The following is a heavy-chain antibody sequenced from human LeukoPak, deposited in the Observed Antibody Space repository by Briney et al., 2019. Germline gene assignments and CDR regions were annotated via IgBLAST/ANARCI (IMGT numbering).Heavy chain of an antibody. Sequence: ASVKVSCKASGYTFNSNGISWVGQAPGQGREWMGWISANNGNTKYAQKFQGRLTVTTDTSTSTAYMELRSLRFDDTALYYCARVGIGYCDKSGYYPYYCDSWGQGTLVTVSS. CDR1: GYTFNSNG. J-gene: IGHJ4*02. V-gene: IGHV1-18*01. D-gene: IGHD3-3*01. CDR3: ARVGIGYCDKSGYYPYYCDS. CDR2: ISANNGNT.